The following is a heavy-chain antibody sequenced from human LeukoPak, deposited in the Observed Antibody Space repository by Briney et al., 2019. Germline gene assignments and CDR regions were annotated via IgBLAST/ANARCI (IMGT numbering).Heavy chain of an antibody. D-gene: IGHD4-17*01. Sequence: SVTVSCKASGGTFTSYAISWVRQAPGQGLEWMGGIIPIFGTANYAQKFQGRVTITSDKSTSTAYMELSSLRSDDTAVYYCARDYGIQNPYDAFDTWGQGTMVTVSS. J-gene: IGHJ3*02. CDR1: GGTFTSYA. CDR3: ARDYGIQNPYDAFDT. CDR2: IIPIFGTA. V-gene: IGHV1-69*06.